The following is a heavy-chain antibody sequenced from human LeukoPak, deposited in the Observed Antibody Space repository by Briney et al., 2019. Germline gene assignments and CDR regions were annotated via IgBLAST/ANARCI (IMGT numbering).Heavy chain of an antibody. CDR2: ISAYNGNT. D-gene: IGHD3-22*01. V-gene: IGHV1-18*01. CDR1: GYTFTSYG. CDR3: ARAYYDSSTYYFDY. J-gene: IGHJ4*02. Sequence: ASVKVSCKASGYTFTSYGISWVRQAPGQGLEWMGWISAYNGNTNYAQKLQGRVTMTTDTSTSTAHMELRSLRSDDTAVYYCARAYYDSSTYYFDYWGQGTLVTVSS.